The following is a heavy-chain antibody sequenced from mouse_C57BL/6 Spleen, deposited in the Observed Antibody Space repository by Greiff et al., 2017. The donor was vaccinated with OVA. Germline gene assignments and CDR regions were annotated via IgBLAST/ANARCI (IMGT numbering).Heavy chain of an antibody. CDR3: AGYYYGSSFSD. CDR1: GYTFTDYY. J-gene: IGHJ2*01. D-gene: IGHD1-1*01. V-gene: IGHV1-26*01. Sequence: EVQLQQSGPELVKPGASVKISCKASGYTFTDYYMNWVKQSHGKSLEWIGDINPNNGGTSYNQKFKGKATLTVDKSSSTAYMELRSLTSEDSAVYYCAGYYYGSSFSDWGQGTTLTVSS. CDR2: INPNNGGT.